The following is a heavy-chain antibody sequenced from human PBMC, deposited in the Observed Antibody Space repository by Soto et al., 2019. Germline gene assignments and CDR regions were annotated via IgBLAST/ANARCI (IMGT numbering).Heavy chain of an antibody. CDR3: ARSDRSNWFDP. V-gene: IGHV4-59*01. CDR2: IYYSGST. Sequence: TSETLSLTCTVSGGSISSYYWSWIRQPPGKGLEWIGYIYYSGSTNYNPSLKSRVTISVDTSKNQFSLKLSSVTAADTAVYYCARSDRSNWFDPWGQGTLVTVSS. J-gene: IGHJ5*02. CDR1: GGSISSYY. D-gene: IGHD3-16*02.